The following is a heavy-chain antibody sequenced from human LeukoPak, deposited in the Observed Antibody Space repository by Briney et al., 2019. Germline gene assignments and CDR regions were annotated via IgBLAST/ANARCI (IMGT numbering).Heavy chain of an antibody. Sequence: QSGGSLRLSCAASGFTFSSYAMHWVRQAPGKGLEWVAVISYDGSNKYYADSVKGRFTISRDNSKNTLYLQMNSLRAEDTAVYYCARVPQRYCSGGSCSLGYYGMDVWGKGTTVTVSS. D-gene: IGHD2-15*01. J-gene: IGHJ6*04. V-gene: IGHV3-30*04. CDR3: ARVPQRYCSGGSCSLGYYGMDV. CDR2: ISYDGSNK. CDR1: GFTFSSYA.